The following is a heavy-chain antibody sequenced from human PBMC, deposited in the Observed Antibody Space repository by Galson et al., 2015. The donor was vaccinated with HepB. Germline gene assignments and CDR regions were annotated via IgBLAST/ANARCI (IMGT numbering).Heavy chain of an antibody. D-gene: IGHD3-10*01. Sequence: SLRLSCAASGFTVSSNYMSWVRQAPGMGLEWVSVIYSGGSTYYAYSVKGRFTISRDHSKNTLYLQMNSLRAEDTAVYYCASRRYGSGSQTRNFDYWGQGTLVTVSS. CDR1: GFTVSSNY. CDR2: IYSGGST. CDR3: ASRRYGSGSQTRNFDY. J-gene: IGHJ4*02. V-gene: IGHV3-66*01.